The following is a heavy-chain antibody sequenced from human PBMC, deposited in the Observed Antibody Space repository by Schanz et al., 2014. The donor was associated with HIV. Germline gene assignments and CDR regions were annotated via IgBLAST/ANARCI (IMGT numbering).Heavy chain of an antibody. J-gene: IGHJ2*01. CDR2: ISGSGGTI. CDR1: EFVFSNFG. CDR3: ALSRPSGYGGSWYFDL. Sequence: EVQLLESGGGLAQPGGSLRLSCTASEFVFSNFGISWVRQAPGKGLEWVSFISGSGGTIYYADSVKGRFTISRDNSKNTLYLQMNSLRVEDTAVYYCALSRPSGYGGSWYFDLWGRGTLVAVSS. D-gene: IGHD2-15*01. V-gene: IGHV3-23*01.